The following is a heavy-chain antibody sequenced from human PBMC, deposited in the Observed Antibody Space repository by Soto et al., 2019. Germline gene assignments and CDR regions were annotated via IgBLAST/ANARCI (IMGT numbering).Heavy chain of an antibody. CDR1: GGSISSGGYY. Sequence: SETLSLTCTVSGGSISSGGYYWGWLRQHPGKGVEWIGYIYYSGSTYYNPSLKSRVTISVDTSKNQFSLKLSSVTAGDTAVYYWARWSRGRGAFGIWGQGTMVTVSS. J-gene: IGHJ3*02. CDR3: ARWSRGRGAFGI. V-gene: IGHV4-31*03. D-gene: IGHD3-10*01. CDR2: IYYSGST.